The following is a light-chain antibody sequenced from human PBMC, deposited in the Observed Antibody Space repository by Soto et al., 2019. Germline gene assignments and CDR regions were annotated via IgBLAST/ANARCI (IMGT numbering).Light chain of an antibody. CDR3: SSYRSASSLDV. CDR2: EVR. Sequence: QSVLTQPASVSASPGQSITLSCTGTSSDVGGYDYVSWYQQHPGKAPKLLIFEVRNRPSGVSDRFSGSKSGNTASLTISGLQAEDEADYYCSSYRSASSLDVFGTGTKVTVL. J-gene: IGLJ1*01. CDR1: SSDVGGYDY. V-gene: IGLV2-14*01.